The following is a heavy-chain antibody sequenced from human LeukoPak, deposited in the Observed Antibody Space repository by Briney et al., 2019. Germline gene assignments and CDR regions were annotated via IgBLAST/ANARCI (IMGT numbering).Heavy chain of an antibody. D-gene: IGHD4-17*01. Sequence: SETLSLTCTVSGGSIRSSSYYWGWIRQPPGKGLEWIASIYYSGSTYYNPSLKSRVTISVDTSKNQFSLRLSSVTAADTAMYFCAREGRDYGSFDYWGQGTLVTVSS. CDR2: IYYSGST. V-gene: IGHV4-39*07. CDR3: AREGRDYGSFDY. J-gene: IGHJ4*02. CDR1: GGSIRSSSYY.